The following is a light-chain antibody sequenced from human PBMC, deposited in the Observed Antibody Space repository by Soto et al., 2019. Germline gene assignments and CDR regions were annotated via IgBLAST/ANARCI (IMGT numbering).Light chain of an antibody. CDR3: QQYRMSPNT. J-gene: IGKJ5*01. V-gene: IGKV3-20*01. CDR1: QSVSKNY. Sequence: EIVLTQSPGSLSLSPGERATLSCSASQSVSKNYLAWYQQKPGQPPRLLISGVSRRATGIPDRFSGSGSGTDFTPTISSLQPEDFAVYSCQQYRMSPNTFGQGTRLEIK. CDR2: GVS.